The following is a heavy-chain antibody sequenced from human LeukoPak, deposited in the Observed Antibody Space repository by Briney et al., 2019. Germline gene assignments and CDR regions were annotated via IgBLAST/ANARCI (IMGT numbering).Heavy chain of an antibody. V-gene: IGHV3-23*01. Sequence: PGGSLRPSCAASGFTFSSYAMSWVRQAPGKGLEWVSAISGSGGSTYYADSVKGRFTISRDNSKNTLYLQMNSLRAEDTAVYYCAKGPNYDILTGWRKTYNGFDIWGQGTMVTVSS. D-gene: IGHD3-9*01. CDR3: AKGPNYDILTGWRKTYNGFDI. CDR2: ISGSGGST. CDR1: GFTFSSYA. J-gene: IGHJ3*02.